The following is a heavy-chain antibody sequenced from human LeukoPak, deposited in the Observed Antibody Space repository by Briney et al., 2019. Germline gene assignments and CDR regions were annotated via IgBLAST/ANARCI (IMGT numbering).Heavy chain of an antibody. CDR1: GFTFSSYG. CDR2: ISYDGSNK. D-gene: IGHD3-10*01. J-gene: IGHJ4*02. Sequence: GSLRLSCAASGFTFSSYGMHWVRQAPGKGLEWVAVISYDGSNKYYADSVKGRFTISRDNSKNTLYLQMNSLRAEDTAVYYCAKDLRVGGSGSYYPDYWGQGTLVTVSS. V-gene: IGHV3-30*18. CDR3: AKDLRVGGSGSYYPDY.